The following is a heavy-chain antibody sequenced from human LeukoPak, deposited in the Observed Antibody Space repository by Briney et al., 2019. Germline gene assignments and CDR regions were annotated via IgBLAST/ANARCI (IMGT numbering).Heavy chain of an antibody. Sequence: ASVKVSCKASGYTFTGYYMHWVRQAPGRGLEWMGWINPNSGGTNYAQKFQGRVTMTRDTSISTAYMELSRLRSDDTAVYYCARDSGHSSSWYPLDYWGQGTLVTVSS. CDR1: GYTFTGYY. CDR2: INPNSGGT. CDR3: ARDSGHSSSWYPLDY. J-gene: IGHJ4*02. V-gene: IGHV1-2*02. D-gene: IGHD6-13*01.